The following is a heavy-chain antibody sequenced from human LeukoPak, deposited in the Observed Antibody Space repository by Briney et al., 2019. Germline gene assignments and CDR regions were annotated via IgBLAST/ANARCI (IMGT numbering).Heavy chain of an antibody. D-gene: IGHD6-19*01. CDR1: GFTFSNNY. Sequence: GGSLRLSCAASGFTFSNNYMSWVRQTSWKGLEWVSTIYSGGSTYYTDSVKGRFTISRDNSKNTLYLQMNSLRAEDTAVYYCAKDQRWLVPHYYFDYWGQGTLVTVSS. CDR3: AKDQRWLVPHYYFDY. V-gene: IGHV3-53*05. CDR2: IYSGGST. J-gene: IGHJ4*02.